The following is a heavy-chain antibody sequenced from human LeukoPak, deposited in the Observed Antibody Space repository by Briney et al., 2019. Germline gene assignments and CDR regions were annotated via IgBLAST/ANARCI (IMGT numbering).Heavy chain of an antibody. CDR2: ISAYNGNT. V-gene: IGHV1-18*01. D-gene: IGHD3-3*01. CDR1: GNTFTSYG. Sequence: ASVKVSCKASGNTFTSYGISWVRQAPGQGLEWMGWISAYNGNTNYAQKLQGRVTMTTDTSTSTAYMELRSLRSDDTAVYYCARDSVDFWSGYYYYYYYGMDVWGQGTTVTVSS. J-gene: IGHJ6*02. CDR3: ARDSVDFWSGYYYYYYYGMDV.